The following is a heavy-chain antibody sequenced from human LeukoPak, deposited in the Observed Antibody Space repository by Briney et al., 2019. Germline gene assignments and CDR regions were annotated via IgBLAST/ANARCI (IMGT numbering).Heavy chain of an antibody. D-gene: IGHD3-3*01. Sequence: ASVKVSCKASGYTFSSYGVTWVRQAPGQGLEWMGWISTYYGNTTNAQQFQGRVTFSTDTATSTAYMELRSLTSDDTAVYYCARVLERVGVHYYYFLDVWGIGTTVTVSS. CDR2: ISTYYGNT. CDR3: ARVLERVGVHYYYFLDV. CDR1: GYTFSSYG. J-gene: IGHJ6*03. V-gene: IGHV1-18*01.